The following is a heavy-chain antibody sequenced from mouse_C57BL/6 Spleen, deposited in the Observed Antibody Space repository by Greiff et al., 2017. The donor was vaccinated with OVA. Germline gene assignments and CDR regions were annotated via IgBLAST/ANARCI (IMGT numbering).Heavy chain of an antibody. J-gene: IGHJ2*01. CDR2: IDPETGGT. CDR3: TRYYYGSSRDFDY. D-gene: IGHD1-1*01. V-gene: IGHV1-15*01. Sequence: QVQLQQSGAELVRPGASVTLSCKASGYTFTDYEMHWVKQTPVHGLEWIGAIDPETGGTAYNQKFKGKAILTADKSSSTAYMELRSLTSEDSAVYYCTRYYYGSSRDFDYWGQGTTLTVSS. CDR1: GYTFTDYE.